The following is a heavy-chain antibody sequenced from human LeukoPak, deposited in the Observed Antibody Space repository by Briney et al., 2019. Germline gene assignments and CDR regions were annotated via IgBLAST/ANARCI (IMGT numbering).Heavy chain of an antibody. J-gene: IGHJ4*02. V-gene: IGHV4-61*08. D-gene: IGHD3-16*01. CDR3: AIQVWGLWFDY. Sequence: SQTLSLTCTVSGDSISSGAYYWSWIRQPPGKGLEWIGYIYYSGSTNYNPSLKSRVTISVDTSKNQFSLKLSSVTAADTAVYYCAIQVWGLWFDYWGQGTLVTVSS. CDR2: IYYSGST. CDR1: GDSISSGAYY.